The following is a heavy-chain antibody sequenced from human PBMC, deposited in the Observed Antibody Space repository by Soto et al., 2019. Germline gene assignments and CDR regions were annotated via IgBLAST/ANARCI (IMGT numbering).Heavy chain of an antibody. CDR2: ISSSGSTI. CDR1: GFTFSDYY. D-gene: IGHD3-3*01. J-gene: IGHJ4*02. CDR3: ARDPGGYYDFWSGYYGFDY. Sequence: GGSLRLSCAASGFTFSDYYMSWIRQAPGKGLEWVSYISSSGSTIYYADSVKGRFTISRDNAKNSLYLQMNSLRAEDTAVYYCARDPGGYYDFWSGYYGFDYWGQGTLVTVSS. V-gene: IGHV3-11*01.